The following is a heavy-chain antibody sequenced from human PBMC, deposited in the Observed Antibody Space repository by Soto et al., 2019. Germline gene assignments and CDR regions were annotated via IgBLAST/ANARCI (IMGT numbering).Heavy chain of an antibody. CDR3: ARVWSGWPYYYYGMDV. CDR1: GGTFSSYA. J-gene: IGHJ6*02. CDR2: IIPIFGTA. Sequence: GASVKVSCKASGGTFSSYAISWVRQAPGQGLEWMGGIIPIFGTANYAQKFQGRVTITADESTSTAYMELSSLRSEDTAVYYCARVWSGWPYYYYGMDVWGQGTTVTVSS. D-gene: IGHD3-3*01. V-gene: IGHV1-69*13.